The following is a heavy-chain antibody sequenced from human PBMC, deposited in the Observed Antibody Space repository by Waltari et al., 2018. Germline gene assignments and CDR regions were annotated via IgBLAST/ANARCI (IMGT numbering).Heavy chain of an antibody. CDR1: GFTVSSNY. Sequence: EVQLVESGGGLIQPVGSLRLSCAASGFTVSSNYMSWLRKAPGKGLAWVSVICSGGSTYYADSVKGRFITSRDNSNTTPYLQMSSLRAGDTAVDDGARELRHYYGMDVWGQGTTVTVSS. V-gene: IGHV3-53*01. CDR3: ARELRHYYGMDV. CDR2: ICSGGST. J-gene: IGHJ6*02.